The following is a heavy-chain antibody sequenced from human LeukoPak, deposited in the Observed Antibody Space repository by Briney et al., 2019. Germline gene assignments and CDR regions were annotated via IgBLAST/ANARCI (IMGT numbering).Heavy chain of an antibody. D-gene: IGHD4-11*01. Sequence: GGSLRLSCAASGFTFSSYGMHWVRQAPGKGLEWVAFIRYDGSNKYYADSVKGRFTISRDNSKNTLYLQMNSLRAEDTAVCYCAKGQLTTVTTWVGFDYWGQGTLVTVSS. CDR3: AKGQLTTVTTWVGFDY. CDR2: IRYDGSNK. J-gene: IGHJ4*02. CDR1: GFTFSSYG. V-gene: IGHV3-30*02.